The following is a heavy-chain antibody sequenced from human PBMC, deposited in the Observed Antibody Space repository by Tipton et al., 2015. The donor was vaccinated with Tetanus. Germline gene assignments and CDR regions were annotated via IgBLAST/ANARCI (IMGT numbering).Heavy chain of an antibody. CDR2: IKQDGSEK. V-gene: IGHV3-7*01. Sequence: LSLTCAASGFTFSSYWMSWVRQAPGKGLEWVANIKQDGSEKYYVDSVKGRFTISRDNAKNSLYLQMNSLRAEDTAVYYCARGIVPFDYWGQGTLVTVPS. CDR1: GFTFSSYW. D-gene: IGHD1-26*01. J-gene: IGHJ4*02. CDR3: ARGIVPFDY.